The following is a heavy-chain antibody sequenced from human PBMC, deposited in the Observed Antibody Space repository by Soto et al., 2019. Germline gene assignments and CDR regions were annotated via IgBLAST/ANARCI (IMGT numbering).Heavy chain of an antibody. CDR1: GGTFSSYA. V-gene: IGHV1-69*01. Sequence: QVRLVQSGAEVKKPGSSVKVSCKASGGTFSSYAISWVRQAPGQGLEWMGGIIPISGTANYAQKFQGRVTITADESTSTAYMELSSLRSEDTAVYYCARAQGSSTSLDIYYYYYYGMDVWGQGTTVTVSS. J-gene: IGHJ6*02. CDR2: IIPISGTA. D-gene: IGHD2-2*01. CDR3: ARAQGSSTSLDIYYYYYYGMDV.